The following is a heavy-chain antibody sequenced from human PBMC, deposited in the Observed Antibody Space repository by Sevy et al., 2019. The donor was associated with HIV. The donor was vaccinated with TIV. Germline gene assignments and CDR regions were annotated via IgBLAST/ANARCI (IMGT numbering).Heavy chain of an antibody. CDR1: GGSISSYY. D-gene: IGHD3-22*01. CDR3: ARDSLYYYDSSGVNYFDY. J-gene: IGHJ4*02. Sequence: SETLSLTCTVSGGSISSYYWSWIRQPAGKGLEWIGRIYTSGSTNYNPSLKSRVTMSVDTSKNQFSLKLSSVTAADTAVYYCARDSLYYYDSSGVNYFDYWGQGTLVTVSS. CDR2: IYTSGST. V-gene: IGHV4-4*07.